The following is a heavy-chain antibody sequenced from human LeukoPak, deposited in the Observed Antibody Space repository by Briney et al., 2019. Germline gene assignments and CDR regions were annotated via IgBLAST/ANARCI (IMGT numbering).Heavy chain of an antibody. J-gene: IGHJ4*02. CDR3: ARDHKRWLGYYFDY. CDR2: IKQDGSEK. Sequence: GGSLRLSCAASGFTFSSYWMSWVRQAPGKGLEWVANIKQDGSEKYYVDSVKGRFTISRDTAKNSLYLQMNSLRAEDTAVYYCARDHKRWLGYYFDYWGQGTLVTVSS. CDR1: GFTFSSYW. D-gene: IGHD6-19*01. V-gene: IGHV3-7*05.